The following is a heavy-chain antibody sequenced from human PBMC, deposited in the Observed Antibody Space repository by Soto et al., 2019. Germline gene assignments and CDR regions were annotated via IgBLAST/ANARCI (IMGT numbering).Heavy chain of an antibody. Sequence: PGGSLRLSCAASGFTFSSYSMNWVRQAPGKGLEWVSSISSSSSYIYYADSAKGRFTISRDNAKNSLYLQMNSLRAEDTAVYYCAIRCSGGSCTDAFDIWGQGTMVTVSS. D-gene: IGHD2-15*01. CDR1: GFTFSSYS. V-gene: IGHV3-21*01. CDR3: AIRCSGGSCTDAFDI. J-gene: IGHJ3*02. CDR2: ISSSSSYI.